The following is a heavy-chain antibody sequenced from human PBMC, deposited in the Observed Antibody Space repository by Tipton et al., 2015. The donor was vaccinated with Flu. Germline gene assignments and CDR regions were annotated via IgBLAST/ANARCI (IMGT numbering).Heavy chain of an antibody. CDR2: IYSGGST. CDR3: ARFHHSGALDY. CDR1: GFTVSSNY. D-gene: IGHD6-19*01. V-gene: IGHV3-53*01. Sequence: GSLRLSCAASGFTVSSNYMSWVRQAPGKGLEWVSVIYSGGSTYYADSVKGRFTISRDNSKNTLYLQMNSLRAEDTAVYYCARFHHSGALDYWGQGTLVTVSS. J-gene: IGHJ4*02.